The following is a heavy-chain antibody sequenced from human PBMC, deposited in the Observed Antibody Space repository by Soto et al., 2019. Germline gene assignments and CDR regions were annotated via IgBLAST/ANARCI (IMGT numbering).Heavy chain of an antibody. CDR1: GYSYNTYA. CDR2: ISGYNHNT. J-gene: IGHJ6*02. CDR3: AREYGMDV. V-gene: IGHV1-18*01. Sequence: QVQLVQSGAEVKKPGASVKVSCEASGYSYNTYAISRVRQAPGQGLEWMGWISGYNHNTNYAGKFQGRVTVTADRSTSTAYMELRSLTSNDTAVYYCAREYGMDVWGQGTPVTVS.